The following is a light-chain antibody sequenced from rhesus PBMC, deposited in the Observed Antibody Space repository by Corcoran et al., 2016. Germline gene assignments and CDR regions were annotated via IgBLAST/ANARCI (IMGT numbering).Light chain of an antibody. J-gene: IGKJ1*01. V-gene: IGKV3-31*02. CDR3: QQSGHLWR. Sequence: SIDNYLAWYQQKPGQALRLLIYGASTRATDIPDRFSGSGAGTDFTLTISSLEPEDVGVYYGQQSGHLWRFVQGTKLEIK. CDR1: SIDNY. CDR2: GAS.